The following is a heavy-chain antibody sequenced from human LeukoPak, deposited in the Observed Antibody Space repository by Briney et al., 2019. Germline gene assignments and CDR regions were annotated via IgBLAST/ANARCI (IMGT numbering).Heavy chain of an antibody. CDR2: IYYSGST. CDR1: GGSISSSSYY. CDR3: ARDYEEGIAAAGTMSDY. Sequence: SGTLSLTCTVSGGSISSSSYYWGWIRQPPGKGLEWIGSIYYSGSTYYNPSLKSRVTISVDTSKNQFSLKLSSVTAADTAVYYCARDYEEGIAAAGTMSDYWGQGTLVTVSS. D-gene: IGHD6-13*01. J-gene: IGHJ4*02. V-gene: IGHV4-39*07.